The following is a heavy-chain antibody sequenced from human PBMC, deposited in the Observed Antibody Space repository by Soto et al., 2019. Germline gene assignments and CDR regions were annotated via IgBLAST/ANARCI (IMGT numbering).Heavy chain of an antibody. J-gene: IGHJ5*02. CDR2: ISGSGGGT. CDR1: GFTFSSYA. D-gene: IGHD2-2*01. Sequence: GGSLRLSCAASGFTFSSYAMSWVRQAPGKGLEWVSAISGSGGGTYYADSVKGRFTISRDNSKNTLYLQMNSLRAEDTAVYYCAKSAAERYCSSTSCYRDWFDPWGQGTLVTVSS. V-gene: IGHV3-23*01. CDR3: AKSAAERYCSSTSCYRDWFDP.